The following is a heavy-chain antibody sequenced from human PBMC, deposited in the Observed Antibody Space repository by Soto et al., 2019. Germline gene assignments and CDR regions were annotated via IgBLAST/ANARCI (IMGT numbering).Heavy chain of an antibody. CDR2: ISAYNGNT. D-gene: IGHD3-9*01. CDR3: ARGYDILTGYYPYYYYGMDV. Sequence: QVQLVQSGAEVKKPGASVKVSCKASGYTFTSYGISWVRQAPGQGLEWMGWISAYNGNTNYAQKLQGRVNMTTGTSTSTAYMELRSLGSDDTAVYYCARGYDILTGYYPYYYYGMDVWGQGTTVTVSS. CDR1: GYTFTSYG. V-gene: IGHV1-18*01. J-gene: IGHJ6*02.